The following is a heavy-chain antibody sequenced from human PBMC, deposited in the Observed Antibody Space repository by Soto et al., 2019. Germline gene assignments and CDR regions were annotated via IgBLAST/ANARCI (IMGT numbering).Heavy chain of an antibody. J-gene: IGHJ4*02. D-gene: IGHD3-16*01. CDR2: ISCNGRNK. V-gene: IGHV3-30*04. CDR1: GFTFSFYA. CDR3: ARQAKIGDRSQFYFDS. Sequence: GGSLRLSCAASGFTFSFYAMHWVRQAPGKGLEWVAVISCNGRNKHYVDSVKGRFTISRDNSQDTLYLQMDSLRPDDTAVYYCARQAKIGDRSQFYFDSWGQGTLVTVSS.